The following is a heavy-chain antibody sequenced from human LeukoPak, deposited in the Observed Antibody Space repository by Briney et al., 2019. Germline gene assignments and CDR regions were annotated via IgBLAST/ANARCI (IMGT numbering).Heavy chain of an antibody. CDR2: IDKSADWT. D-gene: IGHD1-26*01. V-gene: IGHV3-23*01. J-gene: IGHJ4*02. Sequence: PVASLRLSCAASGFTFRDYAMSWVRQAPGKGLEWVSTIDKSADWTYYADSVKGRFTVSRDNSKNTLYLQMSSLRAEDTAVYYCAKMSGWELENYFSHYWGQGTLVTVSS. CDR3: AKMSGWELENYFSHY. CDR1: GFTFRDYA.